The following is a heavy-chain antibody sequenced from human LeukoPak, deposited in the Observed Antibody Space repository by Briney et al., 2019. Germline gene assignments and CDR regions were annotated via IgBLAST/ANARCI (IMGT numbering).Heavy chain of an antibody. CDR1: GGTFSSYA. D-gene: IGHD2-2*01. Sequence: ASVKVSCKASGGTFSSYAISWVRLAPGQGLEWMGGIIPIFGTANYAQKFQGRVTITADESTSAAYMELSSLRSEDTAVYYCARGSGSSTGTSFAFDYWGQGTLVTVSS. CDR3: ARGSGSSTGTSFAFDY. V-gene: IGHV1-69*13. CDR2: IIPIFGTA. J-gene: IGHJ4*02.